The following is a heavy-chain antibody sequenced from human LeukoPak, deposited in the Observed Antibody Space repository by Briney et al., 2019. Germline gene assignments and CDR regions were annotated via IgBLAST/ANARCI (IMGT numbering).Heavy chain of an antibody. Sequence: ASVKVSYKASGYTFTGYYMHWVRQAPGQGLEWMGWINPNSGGTNYAQKFQGRVTMTRDTSISTSYMELSRLTSDDTAFYYCAREDSRGAFDYWGQGTLVTVSS. D-gene: IGHD3-16*01. CDR2: INPNSGGT. V-gene: IGHV1-2*02. CDR1: GYTFTGYY. CDR3: AREDSRGAFDY. J-gene: IGHJ4*02.